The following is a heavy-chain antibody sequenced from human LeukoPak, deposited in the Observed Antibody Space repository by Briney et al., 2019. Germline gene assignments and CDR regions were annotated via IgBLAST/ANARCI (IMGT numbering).Heavy chain of an antibody. CDR3: ARARGIAAAGLDY. CDR2: IIPILGIA. J-gene: IGHJ4*02. Sequence: SVTVSFKASGGTFSIYAISWVRQAPGQGLEWMGRIIPILGIANYAQKFQGRVTITADKSTSTAYMELSSLRSEDTAVYYCARARGIAAAGLDYWGQGTLVTVSS. CDR1: GGTFSIYA. D-gene: IGHD6-13*01. V-gene: IGHV1-69*04.